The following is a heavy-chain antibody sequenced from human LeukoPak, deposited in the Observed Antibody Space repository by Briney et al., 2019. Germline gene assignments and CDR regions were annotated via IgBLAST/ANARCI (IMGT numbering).Heavy chain of an antibody. V-gene: IGHV3-30*18. J-gene: IGHJ4*02. D-gene: IGHD6-13*01. CDR2: ISYDGSNK. CDR3: AKDAKGFSNYFDS. CDR1: GFTFSSYG. Sequence: GGSLRLSCAASGFTFSSYGMHWVRQAPGKGLDWVAIISYDGSNKFYADSVKGRFTISRDNSKNTLYLQMNSLRTEDTAVYYCAKDAKGFSNYFDSWGQGTLVTVSS.